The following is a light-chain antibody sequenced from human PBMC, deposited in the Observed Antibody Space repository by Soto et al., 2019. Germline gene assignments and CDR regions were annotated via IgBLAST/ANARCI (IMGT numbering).Light chain of an antibody. CDR1: SSDVGGYNY. V-gene: IGLV2-14*01. J-gene: IGLJ2*01. CDR2: DVS. CDR3: SSYTSSSTASVV. Sequence: QSALTQPASVSGSPGQSITISCTGTSSDVGGYNYVSWYQQHPGKAPKLMIYDVSNRPSGVSNRFSGSKSGNTASLTISGLQAEDEADYYCSSYTSSSTASVVFGGGTK.